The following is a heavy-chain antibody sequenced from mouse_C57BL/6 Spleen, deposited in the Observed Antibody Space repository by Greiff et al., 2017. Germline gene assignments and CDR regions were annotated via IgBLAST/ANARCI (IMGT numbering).Heavy chain of an antibody. Sequence: VQLQQPGAELVKPGASVKLSCKASGYTFTSYWMQWVKQRPGQGLEWIGEIDPSDSYTNYNQKFKGKATLTVDTSSSTAYMQLSSLTSEDSAVXYCARRRRFDYWGQGTTLTVSS. CDR1: GYTFTSYW. CDR2: IDPSDSYT. CDR3: ARRRRFDY. J-gene: IGHJ2*01. V-gene: IGHV1-50*01.